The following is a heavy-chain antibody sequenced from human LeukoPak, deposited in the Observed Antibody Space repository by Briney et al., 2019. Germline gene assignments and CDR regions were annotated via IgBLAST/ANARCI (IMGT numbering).Heavy chain of an antibody. D-gene: IGHD3-22*01. Sequence: GGSLRLSCAASGFTFSSYGMHSVRQAPGKGLEWVAFIRYDGRNKYYTDSVKGRFTISRDNSKNTLFLQMNSLRAEDTAVYYCAKDRGAYYDSSGYIDYWGQGTLVTVSS. CDR3: AKDRGAYYDSSGYIDY. CDR1: GFTFSSYG. CDR2: IRYDGRNK. V-gene: IGHV3-30*02. J-gene: IGHJ4*02.